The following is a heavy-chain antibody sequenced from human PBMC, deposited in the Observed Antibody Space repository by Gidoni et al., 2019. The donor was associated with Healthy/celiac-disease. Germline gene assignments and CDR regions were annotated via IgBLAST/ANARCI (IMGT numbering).Heavy chain of an antibody. CDR1: GFTFSRYA. D-gene: IGHD3-3*01. V-gene: IGHV3-23*01. Sequence: EVQLLESGGGLVQPGGSLRLSCAASGFTFSRYALSWVRQAPGKGLEGVSAISGMVGSTYYADSVKGRRPISRDNSKNTLYLQMNSLRAEDTAVYYCAKGLTYYDFWSGYYTGGGFDYWGQGTLVTVSS. J-gene: IGHJ4*02. CDR3: AKGLTYYDFWSGYYTGGGFDY. CDR2: ISGMVGST.